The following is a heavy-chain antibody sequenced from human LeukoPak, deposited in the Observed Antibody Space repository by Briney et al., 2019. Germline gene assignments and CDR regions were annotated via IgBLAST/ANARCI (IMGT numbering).Heavy chain of an antibody. Sequence: SETLSLTCTVSGGSISSDSHYWGWIRQTPGKGLEWIGSIHYSGNTYNNPSLKSRVTLSVDTSKSQFSLKLSSVTAADTAMYYCARQLYSESYYFWGPGTPVTVSS. CDR2: IHYSGNT. CDR1: GGSISSDSHY. J-gene: IGHJ4*02. V-gene: IGHV4-39*01. CDR3: ARQLYSESYYF. D-gene: IGHD1-26*01.